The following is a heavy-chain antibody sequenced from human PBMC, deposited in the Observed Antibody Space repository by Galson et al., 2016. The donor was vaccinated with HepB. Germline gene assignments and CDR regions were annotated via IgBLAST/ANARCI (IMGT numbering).Heavy chain of an antibody. V-gene: IGHV2-5*02. CDR3: ARRSSRSECGVVCYDALYI. Sequence: PALVKPTQTLTLTCTFSGFSLRTAGEGVGWIRQSPGKALEWLAIIYWDDVKRYRPSLKNRLSITKVTSKNQVILTMINMDPVDTATFYCARRSSRSECGVVCYDALYIWGQGTLVTVPS. D-gene: IGHD2-21*01. CDR2: IYWDDVK. CDR1: GFSLRTAGEG. J-gene: IGHJ3*02.